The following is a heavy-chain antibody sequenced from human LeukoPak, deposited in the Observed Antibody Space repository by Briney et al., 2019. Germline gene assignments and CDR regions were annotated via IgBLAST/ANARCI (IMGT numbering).Heavy chain of an antibody. CDR1: GFTFSSYW. J-gene: IGHJ6*02. CDR2: IKQDGSEK. CDR3: ARDAVPAASYYYYGMDV. V-gene: IGHV3-7*01. Sequence: GGSLRLSCAASGFTFSSYWMSWVRQAPGRGLEWVANIKQDGSEKYYVDSVKGRFTISRDNAKNSLYLQMNSLRAEDTAVYYCARDAVPAASYYYYGMDVWGQGTTVTVSS. D-gene: IGHD2-2*01.